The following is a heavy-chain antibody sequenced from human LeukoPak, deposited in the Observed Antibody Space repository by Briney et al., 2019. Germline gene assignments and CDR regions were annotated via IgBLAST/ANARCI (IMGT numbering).Heavy chain of an antibody. D-gene: IGHD3-3*01. Sequence: SETLSLTCAVYGGSFSGYYWSWIRQPPGKGLEWIGEINHSGSTNYNPSLKSRVTISVDTSKNQFSLKLSSVTAADTAVYYCQRITIFGVAMPYYYMDVWGKGTTVTVSS. V-gene: IGHV4-34*01. CDR3: QRITIFGVAMPYYYMDV. CDR2: INHSGST. CDR1: GGSFSGYY. J-gene: IGHJ6*03.